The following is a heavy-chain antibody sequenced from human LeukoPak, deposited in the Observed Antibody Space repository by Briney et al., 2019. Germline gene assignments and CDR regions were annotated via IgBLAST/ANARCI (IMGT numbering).Heavy chain of an antibody. CDR3: ARGLKYYYDSSGYFALFDY. J-gene: IGHJ4*02. V-gene: IGHV1-69*13. CDR2: IIPIFGTA. D-gene: IGHD3-22*01. CDR1: GGTFSSYA. Sequence: GASVKVSCKASGGTFSSYAISWVRQAPGQGLEWMGGIIPIFGTANYAQKFQGRVTITADESTSTAYMELSSLRAEDTALYYCARGLKYYYDSSGYFALFDYWGQGTLVTVSS.